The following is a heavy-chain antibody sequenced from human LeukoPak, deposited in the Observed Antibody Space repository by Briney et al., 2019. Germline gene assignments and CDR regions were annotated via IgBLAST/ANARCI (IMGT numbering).Heavy chain of an antibody. CDR3: ANGSITIFGVVIRLHY. CDR1: GFTFSSYA. J-gene: IGHJ4*02. Sequence: GGSLRLSCAASGFTFSSYAMSWVRQAPGKGLEWVSAISGSGGSTYYADSVKGRFTISRDNSKNTLYLQMNSLRAEDTAVYYCANGSITIFGVVIRLHYWGQGTLVTVSS. V-gene: IGHV3-23*01. CDR2: ISGSGGST. D-gene: IGHD3-3*01.